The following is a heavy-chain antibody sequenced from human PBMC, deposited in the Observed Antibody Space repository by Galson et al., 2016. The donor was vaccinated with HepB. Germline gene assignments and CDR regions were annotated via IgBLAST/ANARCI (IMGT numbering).Heavy chain of an antibody. D-gene: IGHD3/OR15-3a*01. V-gene: IGHV1-69*13. CDR2: IIPFFGIT. Sequence: SVKVSCKASGGTYTYYAISWVRQAPGQGLEWLGGIIPFFGITNHTKKFQGRVTITADESTRTVYMELSSLRSEDTAVYYCAHRGGYECWRTWDDYHHYGMDVWGQGTTVTVSS. CDR3: AHRGGYECWRTWDDYHHYGMDV. CDR1: GGTYTYYA. J-gene: IGHJ6*02.